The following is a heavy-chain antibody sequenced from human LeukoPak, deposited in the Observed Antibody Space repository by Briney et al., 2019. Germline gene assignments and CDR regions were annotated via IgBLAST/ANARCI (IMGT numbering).Heavy chain of an antibody. CDR3: ARDRRILGAAGTALDS. D-gene: IGHD6-13*01. CDR2: IKHDGGEK. J-gene: IGHJ4*02. CDR1: GFSFNYYW. V-gene: IGHV3-7*03. Sequence: GGSLRLSCAASGFSFNYYWMTWVRQAPGKGLEWVANIKHDGGEKYYVDPVKGRLTISRDNANNSIYLQMNSLRAEDAAIYYCARDRRILGAAGTALDSWGQGTLVTVSS.